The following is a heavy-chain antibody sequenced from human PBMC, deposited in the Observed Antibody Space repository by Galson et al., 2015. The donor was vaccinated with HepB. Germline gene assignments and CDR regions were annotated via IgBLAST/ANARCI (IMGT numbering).Heavy chain of an antibody. CDR2: ISGGATYT. V-gene: IGHV3-11*06. D-gene: IGHD4-17*01. J-gene: IGHJ4*02. CDR1: RFTFSDYY. CDR3: ARVAHSDYGDHAHFDY. Sequence: SLRLSCAASRFTFSDYYMTWIRQAPGKGLEWLSYISGGATYTNYADSVKGRITISRDNAKNSLYLHMRSLRDDDTAVYYCARVAHSDYGDHAHFDYWGQGTLVTVS.